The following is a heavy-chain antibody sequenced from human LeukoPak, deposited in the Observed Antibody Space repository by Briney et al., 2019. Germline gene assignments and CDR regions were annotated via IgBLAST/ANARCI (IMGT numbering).Heavy chain of an antibody. CDR3: AHSPPDYYYMDV. Sequence: SETLSLTCTVSGGSISSHYWSWIRQPPGKGLEWIGYIYYSGSTNYNPSLKSRVTISVDTSKNQFSLKLSSVTAADTAVYYCAHSPPDYYYMDVWGKGTTVTVSS. V-gene: IGHV4-59*11. J-gene: IGHJ6*03. CDR2: IYYSGST. CDR1: GGSISSHY.